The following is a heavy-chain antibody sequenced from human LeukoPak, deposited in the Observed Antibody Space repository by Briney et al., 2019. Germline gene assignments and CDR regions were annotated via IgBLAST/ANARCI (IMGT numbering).Heavy chain of an antibody. CDR3: ARLIDYGGFYFYYYMDV. Sequence: PSETLSLTCTVPGGSISTTNSYWGWIRQPPGKGLEWIGNVDSSGTSHYNPSLRSRVTISVDTSKSHFSLKLTSVTAADTALYYCARLIDYGGFYFYYYMDVWGKGTTVAVSS. J-gene: IGHJ6*03. CDR2: VDSSGTS. CDR1: GGSISTTNSY. V-gene: IGHV4-39*02. D-gene: IGHD4-17*01.